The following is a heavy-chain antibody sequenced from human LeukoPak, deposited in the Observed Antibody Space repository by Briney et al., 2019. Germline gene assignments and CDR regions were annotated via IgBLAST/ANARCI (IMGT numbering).Heavy chain of an antibody. CDR2: ISSNGGST. V-gene: IGHV3-64*01. CDR3: ARVRAGYGDYDY. Sequence: PGGSLRLSCAASGFTFSSYAMHWVRQAPGKGLEYVPAISSNGGSTYYANSVKGRFTISRDNSKNTLYLQMGSLRAEDMAVYYCARVRAGYGDYDYWGQGTLVTVSS. D-gene: IGHD4-17*01. J-gene: IGHJ4*02. CDR1: GFTFSSYA.